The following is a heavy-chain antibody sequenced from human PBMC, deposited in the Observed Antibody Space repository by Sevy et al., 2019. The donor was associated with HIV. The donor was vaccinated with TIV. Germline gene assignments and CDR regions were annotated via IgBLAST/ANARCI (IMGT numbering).Heavy chain of an antibody. Sequence: SETLSLTYTVSGGSISSYYWIWIRQPPGKGLEWIGYIYYSGSTNYNPSLKSRVTISVDTSKNQFSLKLSSVTAADTAVYYCARTEYSSFRFAFDIWGQGTMVTVSS. V-gene: IGHV4-59*01. CDR2: IYYSGST. CDR1: GGSISSYY. D-gene: IGHD6-6*01. J-gene: IGHJ3*02. CDR3: ARTEYSSFRFAFDI.